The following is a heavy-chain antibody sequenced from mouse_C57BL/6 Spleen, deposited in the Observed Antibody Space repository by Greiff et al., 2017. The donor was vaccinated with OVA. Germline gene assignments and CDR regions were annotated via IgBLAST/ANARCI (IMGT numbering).Heavy chain of an antibody. CDR1: GYTFTSYW. J-gene: IGHJ3*01. CDR3: ARGTPAGFAY. Sequence: QVQLQQPGAELVMPGASVKLSCKASGYTFTSYWMHWVKQRPGQGLEWIGEIDPSDSYTNYNQKFKGKSTLTVDKSSSTAYMQLSSLTSEDSAVYYCARGTPAGFAYWGQGTLVTVSA. D-gene: IGHD2-14*01. CDR2: IDPSDSYT. V-gene: IGHV1-69*01.